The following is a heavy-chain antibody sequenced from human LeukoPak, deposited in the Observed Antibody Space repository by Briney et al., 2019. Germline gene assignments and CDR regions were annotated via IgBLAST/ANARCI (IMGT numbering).Heavy chain of an antibody. D-gene: IGHD5-18*01. CDR2: LSFDMTNR. J-gene: IGHJ4*02. Sequence: GGSLRLSCAASGFTFSSYAMHWVRQTPGKGLEWVAILSFDMTNRYYADSVKGRITISRDNSINTLFLQLNSPRPEDTALYFRAGDGPGGGFSDGYYLDLWGQGTLVTVSS. CDR3: AGDGPGGGFSDGYYLDL. V-gene: IGHV3-30*01. CDR1: GFTFSSYA.